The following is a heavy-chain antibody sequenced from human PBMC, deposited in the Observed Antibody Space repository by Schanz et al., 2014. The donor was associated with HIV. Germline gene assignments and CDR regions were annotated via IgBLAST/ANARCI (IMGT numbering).Heavy chain of an antibody. D-gene: IGHD3-10*01. V-gene: IGHV4-59*12. CDR1: GGSISSYY. Sequence: QVQLQESGPGLVKPSETLSLTCTVSGGSISSYYWSWIRQPPGKGLEWIGYIYYSGSTYYNPSLKSRVTISVDTSKNQFSLKLSSVTAADTAVYYCARADYYGSGSYYKNYYYGMDVWGQGTTVTVSS. CDR3: ARADYYGSGSYYKNYYYGMDV. J-gene: IGHJ6*02. CDR2: IYYSGST.